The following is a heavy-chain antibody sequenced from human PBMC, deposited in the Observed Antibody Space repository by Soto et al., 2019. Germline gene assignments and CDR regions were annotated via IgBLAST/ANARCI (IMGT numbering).Heavy chain of an antibody. D-gene: IGHD6-19*01. CDR3: ARARGSGWPFDY. V-gene: IGHV1-46*03. Sequence: QVQLVQSGAEVKTPGASVKVSCKASGYTFISYYMHWVRQAPGQELEWMGIINPSGGSTTYAQKLQGRXXMXRXXSTSTVYMELSSLRSEDTAVYYCARARGSGWPFDYWGQGTLVTISS. CDR1: GYTFISYY. J-gene: IGHJ4*02. CDR2: INPSGGST.